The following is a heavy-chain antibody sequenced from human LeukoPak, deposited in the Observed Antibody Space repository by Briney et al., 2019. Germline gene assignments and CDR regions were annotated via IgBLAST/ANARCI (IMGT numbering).Heavy chain of an antibody. D-gene: IGHD1-14*01. V-gene: IGHV4-39*01. CDR3: ARHEWGITNAFDI. CDR1: GGSFSSSDYY. Sequence: SETLSLTCTVSGGSFSSSDYYWGWIRQPPGKGREWIGSIYYSGTTYYNPSLNSRVTISVDTSKKQFSLKLRSVTAADTAVYYCARHEWGITNAFDIWGQGTMVTVSS. J-gene: IGHJ3*02. CDR2: IYYSGTT.